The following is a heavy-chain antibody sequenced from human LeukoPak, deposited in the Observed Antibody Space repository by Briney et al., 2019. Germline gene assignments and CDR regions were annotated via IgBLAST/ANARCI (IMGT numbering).Heavy chain of an antibody. V-gene: IGHV4-34*01. D-gene: IGHD2-2*01. Sequence: SETLPLTCAVYGGSFSDYYWSWIRQPPGKGLEWIGEINHSGSTNYNPSLKSRVTISVDTSKNQFSLKLSSVTAADTAVYYCARGSSLPGDIVVVPAAQGYYYYMDVWGKGTTVTVSS. CDR1: GGSFSDYY. CDR2: INHSGST. J-gene: IGHJ6*03. CDR3: ARGSSLPGDIVVVPAAQGYYYYMDV.